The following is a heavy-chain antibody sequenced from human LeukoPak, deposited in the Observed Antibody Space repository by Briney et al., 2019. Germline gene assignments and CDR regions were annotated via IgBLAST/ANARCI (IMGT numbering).Heavy chain of an antibody. J-gene: IGHJ4*02. CDR1: GFTFSSYT. D-gene: IGHD3-16*01. CDR2: ISSSSYI. V-gene: IGHV3-21*04. Sequence: GGSLRLSCAASGFTFSSYTMKWVRQAPGKGLEWVSSISSSSYIYYADSVKGRFTISRDNAKNSLFLQMNSLRAEDTAVYYCATLKRGDYWGQGTLVTVSS. CDR3: ATLKRGDY.